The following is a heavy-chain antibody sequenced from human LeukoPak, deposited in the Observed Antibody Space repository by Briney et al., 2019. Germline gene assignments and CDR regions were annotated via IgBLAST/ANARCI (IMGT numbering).Heavy chain of an antibody. D-gene: IGHD2-15*01. J-gene: IGHJ5*02. CDR1: GFTFSSYW. Sequence: PGGSLRLPCAASGFTFSSYWMHWVRQAPGKGLVWVSRINSDGSSTSYADSVKGRLTISRDNAKNTLYLQMNSLRAEDTAVYYCARDWEYCSGGSCYSNWFDPWGQGILVTVSS. CDR2: INSDGSST. CDR3: ARDWEYCSGGSCYSNWFDP. V-gene: IGHV3-74*01.